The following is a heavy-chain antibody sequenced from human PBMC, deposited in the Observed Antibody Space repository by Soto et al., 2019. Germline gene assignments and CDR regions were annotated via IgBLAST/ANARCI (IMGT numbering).Heavy chain of an antibody. J-gene: IGHJ4*02. CDR2: INPGDSET. Sequence: ESLTISCNASGYRFRNYWIGCLRQMPGKVLECMAIINPGDSETRYSPSFQGQVTISADKSLSTAYLQWSSLKASDTAMYYCARPSNNYVAYWGQGALVTVSS. V-gene: IGHV5-51*01. CDR1: GYRFRNYW. CDR3: ARPSNNYVAY.